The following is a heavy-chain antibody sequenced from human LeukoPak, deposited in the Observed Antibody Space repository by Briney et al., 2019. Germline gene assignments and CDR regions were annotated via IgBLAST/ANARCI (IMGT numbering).Heavy chain of an antibody. CDR2: INEDGSEA. Sequence: GGSLRLSCAGSEFTFSSYYMSWVRQAPGKGLEWVANINEDGSEAGYLDSVKGRFTISRDNAKNSVHLQMNSPRADDAAVYYCARDLRALDAFDIWGQGTMVTVSS. CDR3: ARDLRALDAFDI. V-gene: IGHV3-7*01. J-gene: IGHJ3*02. CDR1: EFTFSSYY.